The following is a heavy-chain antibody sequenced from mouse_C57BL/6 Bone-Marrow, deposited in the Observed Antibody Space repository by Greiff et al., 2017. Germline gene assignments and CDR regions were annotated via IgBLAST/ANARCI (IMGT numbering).Heavy chain of an antibody. CDR1: GYTFTSYT. Sequence: VQLQQSGAELARPGASVKMSCKASGYTFTSYTMHWVKQRPGQGLEWIGYINPCSGYTKYNQKFKDKATLTVDKSSSTAYMQLSSLTSEDSAGYYCAREDYDYDGYFDDWGQGTTLTVSS. D-gene: IGHD2-4*01. CDR3: AREDYDYDGYFDD. V-gene: IGHV1-4*01. CDR2: INPCSGYT. J-gene: IGHJ2*01.